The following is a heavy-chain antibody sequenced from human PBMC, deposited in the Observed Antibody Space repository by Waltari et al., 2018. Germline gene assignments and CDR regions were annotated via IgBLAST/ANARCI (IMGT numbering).Heavy chain of an antibody. V-gene: IGHV3-66*01. D-gene: IGHD3-16*01. J-gene: IGHJ3*02. CDR2: MYSGGST. Sequence: EVQLVVSGGELVKPGGALRFSWAASGLPVSSTSMTWVRPDPGKGLEWVSFMYSGGSTYYADFVKGRFTISRDNSKNTLYLQMNSLRAEDTAVYYCATPLGEWERRGAFDIWGQGTMVTVSS. CDR1: GLPVSSTS. CDR3: ATPLGEWERRGAFDI.